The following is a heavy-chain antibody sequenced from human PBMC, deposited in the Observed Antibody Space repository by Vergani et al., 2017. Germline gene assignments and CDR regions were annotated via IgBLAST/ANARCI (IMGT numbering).Heavy chain of an antibody. CDR1: GFIFNDYG. CDR3: AKGSRGYTGYFFDY. D-gene: IGHD5-12*01. J-gene: IGHJ4*02. Sequence: QVQLVESGGGVVQPGGSLRLSCAASGFIFNDYGLHWVRQSPVKGLEWVAFIRYGGSEKFYVESVKGRFTISRDDSKNTLYLQMNSLRPDDTAIYYCAKGSRGYTGYFFDYWGQGTLATVSS. V-gene: IGHV3-30*02. CDR2: IRYGGSEK.